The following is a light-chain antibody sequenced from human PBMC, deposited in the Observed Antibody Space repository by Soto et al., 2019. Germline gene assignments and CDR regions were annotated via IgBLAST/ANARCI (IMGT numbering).Light chain of an antibody. Sequence: EIVMTQSPVTLSVSPGDRATLSCRASQSVNSNLAWYQQKPGQTPTLLIYVASTRATGIPARFSGSGSGTEFTLTISSLQSEDFAVYYCQQYNVWPLTFGEGTKVEFK. CDR1: QSVNSN. CDR3: QQYNVWPLT. V-gene: IGKV3-15*01. CDR2: VAS. J-gene: IGKJ4*01.